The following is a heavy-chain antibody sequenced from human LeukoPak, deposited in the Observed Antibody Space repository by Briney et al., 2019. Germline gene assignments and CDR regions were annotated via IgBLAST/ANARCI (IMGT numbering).Heavy chain of an antibody. CDR3: AKDDSSSWYIHGMDV. Sequence: GGSLRLSCAASGFTFSDYDMHWVRQATGKGLEWVSAIGTAGDTYYTGSVKGRFTISRENAKNSLYLQMNSLRAEDTAVYYCAKDDSSSWYIHGMDVWGQGTTVTVSS. J-gene: IGHJ6*02. D-gene: IGHD6-13*01. CDR1: GFTFSDYD. CDR2: IGTAGDT. V-gene: IGHV3-13*01.